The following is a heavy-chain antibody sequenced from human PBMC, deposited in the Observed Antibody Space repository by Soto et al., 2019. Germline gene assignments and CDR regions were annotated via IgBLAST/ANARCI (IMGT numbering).Heavy chain of an antibody. CDR2: INSFSGDT. V-gene: IGHV1-18*01. Sequence: QVQLVQSGAEVKKPGASVKASCKPSGYTFTHYGITWVRQPPGQGFEGMGWINSFSGDTNYPQKLQGRLTMTTDTSTNTVYMELRNLRSDDTAVYYCARDLHSGGKYWYFDIWGRGTLVTVSS. CDR1: GYTFTHYG. CDR3: ARDLHSGGKYWYFDI. D-gene: IGHD2-15*01. J-gene: IGHJ2*01.